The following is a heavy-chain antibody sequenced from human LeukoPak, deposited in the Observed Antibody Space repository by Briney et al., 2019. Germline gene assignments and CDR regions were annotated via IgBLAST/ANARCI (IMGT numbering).Heavy chain of an antibody. Sequence: PGGSLRLPCAASGFSFGSYWMNWVRQAPGKGVEWVAIINQDGSEKNYVDSVKGRFTMSRDNAKNSLYLQMNSLRAEDSSVYYCSRSDQAPEYWGQGTLVTVSS. V-gene: IGHV3-7*01. J-gene: IGHJ4*02. CDR1: GFSFGSYW. CDR3: SRSDQAPEY. CDR2: INQDGSEK.